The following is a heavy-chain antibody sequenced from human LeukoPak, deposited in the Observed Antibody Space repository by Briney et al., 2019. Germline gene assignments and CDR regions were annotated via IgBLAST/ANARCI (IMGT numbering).Heavy chain of an antibody. D-gene: IGHD1-20*01. J-gene: IGHJ6*03. CDR1: GVTFSSYA. V-gene: IGHV1-69*05. CDR2: ILPAFGTV. Sequence: SVKVSCKASGVTFSSYAISWVRQAPGQGLEWIGGILPAFGTVNSAQKFQGRVTITKEDPTTTAYMELSSLRSEDTAVYYCATNPMTGYHLGDYYYFYMAVWGKGTTVTVS. CDR3: ATNPMTGYHLGDYYYFYMAV.